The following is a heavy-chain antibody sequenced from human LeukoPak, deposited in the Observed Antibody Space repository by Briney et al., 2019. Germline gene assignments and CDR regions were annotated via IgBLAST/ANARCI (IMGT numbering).Heavy chain of an antibody. J-gene: IGHJ3*02. Sequence: SETLSLTCTVSGGSISSGSYYWSWIRQPAGKGLEWIGRIYTSGSTNYNPSLKSRVTMSVDTSKNQFSLKLSSVTAADTAVYYCARELYYEHAFDIWGQGTMVTVSS. D-gene: IGHD3-22*01. CDR2: IYTSGST. CDR3: ARELYYEHAFDI. V-gene: IGHV4-61*02. CDR1: GGSISSGSYY.